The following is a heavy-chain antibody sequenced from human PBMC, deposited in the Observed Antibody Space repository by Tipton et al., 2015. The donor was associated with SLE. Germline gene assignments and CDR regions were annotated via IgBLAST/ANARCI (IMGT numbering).Heavy chain of an antibody. Sequence: SLRLSCVASGFTVSSNYMSWVRQAPGKGLDWVSVLYSGGSTYYADSVKGRFTISRDSIKNTLYLQMNSLRVEDTAVYYCARVSVAGTFGGDFQVWGQGTLVTVAS. CDR3: ARVSVAGTFGGDFQV. J-gene: IGHJ1*01. D-gene: IGHD3-16*01. CDR2: LYSGGST. CDR1: GFTVSSNY. V-gene: IGHV3-66*02.